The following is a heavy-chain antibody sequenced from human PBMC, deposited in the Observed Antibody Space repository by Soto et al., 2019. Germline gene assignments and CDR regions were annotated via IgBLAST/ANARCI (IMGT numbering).Heavy chain of an antibody. CDR1: GFTFDDYA. CDR2: ISWNSGSI. J-gene: IGHJ3*02. D-gene: IGHD5-18*01. CDR3: AKSFAGQLYDAFDI. V-gene: IGHV3-9*01. Sequence: EVQLVESGGGLVQPGRSLRLSCAASGFTFDDYAMHWVRQAPGKGLEWVSGISWNSGSIGYVDSVKGRFTISRDNAKNSLYLQMNSLRAEDTALYYCAKSFAGQLYDAFDIWGQGTMVTVSS.